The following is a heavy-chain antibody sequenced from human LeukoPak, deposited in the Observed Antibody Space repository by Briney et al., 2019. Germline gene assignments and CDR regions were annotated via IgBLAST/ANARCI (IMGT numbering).Heavy chain of an antibody. CDR1: GFTFSSYA. CDR3: AKDEGKGSITIFGVVIKNYFDY. D-gene: IGHD3-3*01. Sequence: PGGSLRLSCAASGFTFSSYAMTWVRQAPGKGLEWVSVISGSGGSTYYADSVKGRFTISRDNSKNTLYLQMNSLRAEDTAVYYCAKDEGKGSITIFGVVIKNYFDYWGQGTLATVSS. CDR2: ISGSGGST. V-gene: IGHV3-23*01. J-gene: IGHJ4*02.